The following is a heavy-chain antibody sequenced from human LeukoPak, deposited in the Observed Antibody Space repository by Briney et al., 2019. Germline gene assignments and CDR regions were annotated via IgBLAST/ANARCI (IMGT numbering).Heavy chain of an antibody. CDR3: AKPRGYCSGGSCYSDY. V-gene: IGHV3-23*01. D-gene: IGHD2-15*01. Sequence: GGSLRLSCAASGFTFSSYAMTWIRQAPGKGLEWVSGIRGSGDNTYYADSVKGRVTISRDNSKNTVYLQMSSPRVEDTAVYYCAKPRGYCSGGSCYSDYWGRGTLVTVSS. CDR2: IRGSGDNT. J-gene: IGHJ4*02. CDR1: GFTFSSYA.